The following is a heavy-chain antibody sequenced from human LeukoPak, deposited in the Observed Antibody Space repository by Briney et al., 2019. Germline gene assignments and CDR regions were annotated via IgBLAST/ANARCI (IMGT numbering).Heavy chain of an antibody. Sequence: SETLSLTCAVYGGSFSGYYWSWIRQPPGKGLEWIGEINHSGSTNYNPSLKSRVTISVDTSKNQFSLKLSSVTAADTAVCYCARDSRIAVAGVNWYFDLWGRGTLVTVSS. D-gene: IGHD6-19*01. J-gene: IGHJ2*01. CDR1: GGSFSGYY. V-gene: IGHV4-34*01. CDR3: ARDSRIAVAGVNWYFDL. CDR2: INHSGST.